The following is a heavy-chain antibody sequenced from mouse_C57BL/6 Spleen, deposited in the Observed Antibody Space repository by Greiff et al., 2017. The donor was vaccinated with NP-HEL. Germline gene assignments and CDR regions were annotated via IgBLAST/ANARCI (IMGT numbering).Heavy chain of an antibody. V-gene: IGHV1-15*01. Sequence: QVQLKQSGAELVRPGASVTLSCKASGYTFTDYEMHWVKQTPVHGLEWIGAIDPETGGTAYNQKFKGKAILTADKSSSTAYMELRSLTSEDSAVYYCTRCDYPYAMDYWGQGTSVTVSS. D-gene: IGHD2-4*01. J-gene: IGHJ4*01. CDR1: GYTFTDYE. CDR3: TRCDYPYAMDY. CDR2: IDPETGGT.